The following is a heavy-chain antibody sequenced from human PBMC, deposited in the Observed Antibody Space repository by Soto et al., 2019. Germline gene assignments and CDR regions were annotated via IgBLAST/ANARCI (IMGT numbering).Heavy chain of an antibody. J-gene: IGHJ4*02. D-gene: IGHD1-1*01. CDR3: AKDRGTGTPYYFDY. CDR1: GFTFSSYG. Sequence: GGSLRLSCAASGFTFSSYGMHWVRQAPGKGLEWVAVISYDGSNKYYADSVKGRFTISRDNSKNTLYLQMNSLRAEDTAVYYCAKDRGTGTPYYFDYWGQGTLVTVSS. CDR2: ISYDGSNK. V-gene: IGHV3-30*18.